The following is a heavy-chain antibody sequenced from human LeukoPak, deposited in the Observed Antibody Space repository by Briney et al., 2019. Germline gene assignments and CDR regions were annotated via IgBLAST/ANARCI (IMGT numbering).Heavy chain of an antibody. V-gene: IGHV3-30-3*01. CDR2: ISYDGSNK. CDR3: ARDTRSGCFED. J-gene: IGHJ4*02. CDR1: GFTFSSYA. Sequence: LRLSCAASGFTFSSYAMHWVRQAPGKGLEWVAVISYDGSNKYYADSVKGRFTTSRDNSKNTLYLQMNSLRAEDTAVYYCARDTRSGCFEDWGQGTLVTVSS. D-gene: IGHD6-19*01.